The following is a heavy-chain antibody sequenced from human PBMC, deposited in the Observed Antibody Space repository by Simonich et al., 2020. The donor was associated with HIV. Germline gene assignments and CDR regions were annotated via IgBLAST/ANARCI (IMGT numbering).Heavy chain of an antibody. D-gene: IGHD2-21*02. J-gene: IGHJ4*02. V-gene: IGHV2-5*01. CDR1: GSSLSTIGVG. Sequence: QITLKESGPTLVKPTQTLTLTCTFSGSSLSTIGVGVGWVRQPPGKALEWLGLIYWNDDKRYRPSLKSRLTITKDTSKHPVVLTMTNMDPVDTTTYYCAHSGGGNSGDYWGQGTLVTVSS. CDR3: AHSGGGNSGDY. CDR2: IYWNDDK.